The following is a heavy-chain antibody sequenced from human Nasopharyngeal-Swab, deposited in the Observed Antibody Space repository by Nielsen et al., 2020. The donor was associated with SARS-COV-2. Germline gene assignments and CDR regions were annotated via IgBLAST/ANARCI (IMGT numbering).Heavy chain of an antibody. CDR2: ISSSSSYI. Sequence: GGSLRLSCAASGFTFSSYSMNWVRQAPGKGLEWVSSISSSSSYIYYADSVKGRFTISRDNAKNSLYLQMSSLRAEDTAVYYCASAYYDFWSGDEYYFDYWGQGTLVTVSS. V-gene: IGHV3-21*01. CDR3: ASAYYDFWSGDEYYFDY. D-gene: IGHD3-3*01. CDR1: GFTFSSYS. J-gene: IGHJ4*02.